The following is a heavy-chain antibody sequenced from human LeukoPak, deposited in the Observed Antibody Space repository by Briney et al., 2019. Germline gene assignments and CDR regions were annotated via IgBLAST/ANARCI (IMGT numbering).Heavy chain of an antibody. Sequence: SETLSLTCTVSGGSISSGSYYWSWIRQPPGKGLEWIGSIYYSGSTYYNPSLKSRVTISVDTSKNQFSLKLSSVTAADTAVYYCARRKWLGTYFDYWGQGTLVTVSS. CDR1: GGSISSGSYY. V-gene: IGHV4-39*01. D-gene: IGHD6-19*01. J-gene: IGHJ4*02. CDR3: ARRKWLGTYFDY. CDR2: IYYSGST.